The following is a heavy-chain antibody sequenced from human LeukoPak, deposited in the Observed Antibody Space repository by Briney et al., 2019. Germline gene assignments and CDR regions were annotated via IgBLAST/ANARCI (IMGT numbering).Heavy chain of an antibody. D-gene: IGHD3-16*01. CDR2: IYSGGST. V-gene: IGHV3-53*01. Sequence: GGSLRLSCAASGFTVSSNYMSWVRPAPGKGLEWVSVIYSGGSTYYADSVKGRFTISRDNARNTLYLQMNSLRAGDTAVYYCARGWVEGYYYYGMDVWGQGTTVTVSS. J-gene: IGHJ6*02. CDR1: GFTVSSNY. CDR3: ARGWVEGYYYYGMDV.